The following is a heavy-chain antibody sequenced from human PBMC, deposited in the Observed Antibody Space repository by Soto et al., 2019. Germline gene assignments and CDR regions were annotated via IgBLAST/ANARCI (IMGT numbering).Heavy chain of an antibody. Sequence: QITLKESGTTLVKPTQTLTLTCTFSGFSLNSTAVGVNWIRQPPRKALEWLALIYWNDDNHYSPSLRSRLTITKDTSKNQVVLTMNNMDPMDTATYYCAHGSGWLSDYRGQGTLVTVSS. D-gene: IGHD6-19*01. CDR3: AHGSGWLSDY. CDR1: GFSLNSTAVG. CDR2: IYWNDDN. J-gene: IGHJ4*02. V-gene: IGHV2-5*01.